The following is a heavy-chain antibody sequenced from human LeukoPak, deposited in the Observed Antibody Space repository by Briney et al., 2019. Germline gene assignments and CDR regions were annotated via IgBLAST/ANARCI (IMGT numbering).Heavy chain of an antibody. D-gene: IGHD2-2*02. CDR1: GYSFTSYW. J-gene: IGHJ3*02. CDR3: ASSLYCSSTSCYKDAFDI. Sequence: GASLQISCKGSGYSFTSYWIGWVRQMPGKGLEWMGIIYPGDSDTRYSPSFQGQVTISADKSISTAYLQWSSLKASDTAMYYCASSLYCSSTSCYKDAFDIWGQGTMVTVSS. CDR2: IYPGDSDT. V-gene: IGHV5-51*01.